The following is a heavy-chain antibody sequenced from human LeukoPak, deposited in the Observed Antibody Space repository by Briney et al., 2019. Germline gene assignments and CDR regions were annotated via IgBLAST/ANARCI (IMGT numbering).Heavy chain of an antibody. D-gene: IGHD2-2*01. J-gene: IGHJ6*02. Sequence: PSETLSLTCTVSGGSISSYYWSWIRQPAGKGLEWIGRIYTSGSTNYNPSLKSRVTMSVDTSKNQFSLKLSSVTAADTAVYYCARGYCSSTSCYYYYGMDVWGQETTVTVSS. CDR3: ARGYCSSTSCYYYYGMDV. V-gene: IGHV4-4*07. CDR1: GGSISSYY. CDR2: IYTSGST.